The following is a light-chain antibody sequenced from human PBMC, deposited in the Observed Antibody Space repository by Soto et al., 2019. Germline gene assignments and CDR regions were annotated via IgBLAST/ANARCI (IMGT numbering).Light chain of an antibody. CDR2: KDS. J-gene: IGLJ1*01. CDR3: QSADSSGTYV. Sequence: SYELRQPPSVSVSPGQTARITCSGDVLPKQSASWYQQKPGQAPVLVIYKDSERPSGIPERFSGSSSGTTVTLTISGVQAEDEADYYCQSADSSGTYVFGTGTKLTVL. CDR1: VLPKQS. V-gene: IGLV3-25*03.